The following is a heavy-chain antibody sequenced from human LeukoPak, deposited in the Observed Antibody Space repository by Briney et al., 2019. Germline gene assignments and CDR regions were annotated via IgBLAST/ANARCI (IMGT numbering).Heavy chain of an antibody. Sequence: SETLSLTCSVSGVPLSRYYWSWVRQPPGKGLEWIGSVHYSGNTNYNPSLKSRVTISLDTSKNQFSLKLSYVTAADTAVYYCARHDYNLKTFDYWGQGTLVTVSS. D-gene: IGHD1-1*01. CDR2: VHYSGNT. CDR3: ARHDYNLKTFDY. J-gene: IGHJ4*02. V-gene: IGHV4-59*08. CDR1: GVPLSRYY.